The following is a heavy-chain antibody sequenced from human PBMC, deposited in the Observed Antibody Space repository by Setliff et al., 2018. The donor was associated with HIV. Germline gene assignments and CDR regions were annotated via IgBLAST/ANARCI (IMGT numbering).Heavy chain of an antibody. CDR1: GYTFTSYY. Sequence: ASVKVSCKASGYTFTSYYMHWVRQAPGQGLEWMGIINPSGGSTSYAQNFQGRVTVTRDTSINTAYVELNSLKSDDTAVYYCARDYLHVFDIWGQGTMVTVSS. CDR3: ARDYLHVFDI. V-gene: IGHV1-46*01. J-gene: IGHJ3*02. CDR2: INPSGGST.